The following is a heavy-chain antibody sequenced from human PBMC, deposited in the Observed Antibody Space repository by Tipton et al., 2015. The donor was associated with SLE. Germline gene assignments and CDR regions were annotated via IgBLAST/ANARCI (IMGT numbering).Heavy chain of an antibody. CDR1: GGSINNYY. D-gene: IGHD3-3*01. CDR3: ARGGRIAIFGVATDGAVDI. CDR2: VYYNGNT. V-gene: IGHV4-59*01. J-gene: IGHJ3*02. Sequence: TLSLTCTVSGGSINNYYWSWIRQPPGKGLEWIGYVYYNGNTRYNPSLNSRVSISVDTSKNQFSLKLTSVTAADTAVYYCARGGRIAIFGVATDGAVDIWGQGTMVTVSS.